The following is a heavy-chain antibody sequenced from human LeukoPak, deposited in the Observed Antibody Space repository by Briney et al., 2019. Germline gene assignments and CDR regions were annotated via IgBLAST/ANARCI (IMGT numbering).Heavy chain of an antibody. Sequence: PGGSLRLSCAASGFPLKSYWMHWVRQVPGKGLVWVSRIDTVATSPNYADSVKGRFTISRDNAKNTLYLEMNGLRAEDTAVYYCAAGYYVISGYPFDFWGQGTLVTVSS. D-gene: IGHD3-22*01. CDR1: GFPLKSYW. CDR2: IDTVATSP. J-gene: IGHJ4*02. V-gene: IGHV3-74*01. CDR3: AAGYYVISGYPFDF.